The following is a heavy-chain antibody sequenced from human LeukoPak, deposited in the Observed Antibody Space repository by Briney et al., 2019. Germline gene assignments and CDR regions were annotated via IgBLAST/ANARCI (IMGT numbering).Heavy chain of an antibody. V-gene: IGHV3-48*03. J-gene: IGHJ4*02. Sequence: PGGSLRLSCAASGFTFSSYEMNWVRQAPGKGLEWVSYISSSGSTIYYADSVKGLFTISRDNAKNSLYLQMNSLRAEDTAVYYCARDRSYANDYWGQGTLVTVSS. CDR1: GFTFSSYE. D-gene: IGHD1-26*01. CDR3: ARDRSYANDY. CDR2: ISSSGSTI.